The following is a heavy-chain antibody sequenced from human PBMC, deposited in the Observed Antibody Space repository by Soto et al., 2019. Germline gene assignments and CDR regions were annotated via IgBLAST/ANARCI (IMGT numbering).Heavy chain of an antibody. CDR2: ISASGGST. Sequence: PGGSLRLSCAASGFTFSIYAMSWVRQAPGKGLECVSGISASGGSTYYADSVKGRFTISRDYSKNTLYLQMNSLGADDTAVYYCAKGSSSERATSDIYDYWDKGTLVTVS. V-gene: IGHV3-23*01. CDR3: AKGSSSERATSDIYDY. D-gene: IGHD1-1*01. J-gene: IGHJ4*02. CDR1: GFTFSIYA.